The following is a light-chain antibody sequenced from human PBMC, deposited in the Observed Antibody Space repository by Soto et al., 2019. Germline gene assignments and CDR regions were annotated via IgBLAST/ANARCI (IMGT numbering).Light chain of an antibody. V-gene: IGLV2-14*01. Sequence: QSALTQPASVSGSPGQSITISCTGTSSDVGGYDYVSWYQLHPGTAPKLIVFEVSNRPSGVSYRFSGSKSGNTASLTISGLQAEDEADYICSSYSFSTAYLFGSGTKVTVL. CDR2: EVS. CDR3: SSYSFSTAYL. CDR1: SSDVGGYDY. J-gene: IGLJ1*01.